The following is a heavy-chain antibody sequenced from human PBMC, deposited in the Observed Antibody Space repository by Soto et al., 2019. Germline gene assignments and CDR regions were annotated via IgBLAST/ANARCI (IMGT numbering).Heavy chain of an antibody. Sequence: ASVKVSCKASGYTFTSYAMHWVRQAPGQRLAWMGWINAGNGNTKYSQKFQGRVTITRDTSASTAYMELSSLRSEDTAVYYCARDRDIVLVPAAPGMDVWGQGTTVTVSS. CDR3: ARDRDIVLVPAAPGMDV. V-gene: IGHV1-3*01. D-gene: IGHD2-2*01. CDR1: GYTFTSYA. CDR2: INAGNGNT. J-gene: IGHJ6*02.